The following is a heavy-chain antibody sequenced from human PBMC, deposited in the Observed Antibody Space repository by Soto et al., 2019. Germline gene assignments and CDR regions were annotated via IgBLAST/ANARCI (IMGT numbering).Heavy chain of an antibody. Sequence: QEKLVESGGGVVHPGRSLRLSCAASGFTFSAYGMHWVRQARGKGLEWVTVISYDGSSKYYADSVKGRFIVSRDNSKNTLYLQMNSLRPEDTAVYYCAKVTFSGDYYYSYGMDVWGQGTTVTVSS. V-gene: IGHV3-30*18. CDR3: AKVTFSGDYYYSYGMDV. CDR1: GFTFSAYG. CDR2: ISYDGSSK. J-gene: IGHJ6*02. D-gene: IGHD1-26*01.